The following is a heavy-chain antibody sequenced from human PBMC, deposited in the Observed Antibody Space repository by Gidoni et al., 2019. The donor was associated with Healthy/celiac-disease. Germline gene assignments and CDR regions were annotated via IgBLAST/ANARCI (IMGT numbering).Heavy chain of an antibody. V-gene: IGHV1-3*01. Sequence: QVQLVQSGAAVQKPGASVKVSCKASGYTFTSYAMHWVRQAPGQRLEWMGWINAGNGNTKYSQKFQGRVTITRDTSASTAYMELSSLRSEDTAVYYCARGGLGTTVTPDNWFDPWGQGTLVTVSS. CDR1: GYTFTSYA. CDR2: INAGNGNT. CDR3: ARGGLGTTVTPDNWFDP. J-gene: IGHJ5*02. D-gene: IGHD4-17*01.